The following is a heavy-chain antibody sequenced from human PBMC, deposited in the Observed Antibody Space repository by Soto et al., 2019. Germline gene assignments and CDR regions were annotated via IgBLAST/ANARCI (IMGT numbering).Heavy chain of an antibody. CDR3: VRKVLGITTLPIYWYFDL. CDR2: VSGGGDAA. CDR1: GFTFINYA. J-gene: IGHJ2*01. V-gene: IGHV3-23*01. D-gene: IGHD7-27*01. Sequence: EVQLLESGGGLVQPGGSLRLSCEGSGFTFINYAMNWVRQAPGKGLEWVSAVSGGGDAAFYADAVKGRFTISRDNSKNTVTLQISSLGVDDTAVYSCVRKVLGITTLPIYWYFDLWGRGTLVTVSS.